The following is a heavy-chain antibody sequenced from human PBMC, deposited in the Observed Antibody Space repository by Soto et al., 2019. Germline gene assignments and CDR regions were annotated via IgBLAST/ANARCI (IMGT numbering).Heavy chain of an antibody. CDR2: LDYEEGER. D-gene: IGHD4-17*01. CDR3: AAGVTTFDY. V-gene: IGHV1-24*01. Sequence: ASVKVSCKVSGTSLSGLPMHWVRQAPGKGLEWMGSLDYEEGERSFAHRFQGRLTVTEDTSTDTAYMELSSLMSEDTAVYYCAAGVTTFDYWGQGTLVSVSS. J-gene: IGHJ4*02. CDR1: GTSLSGLP.